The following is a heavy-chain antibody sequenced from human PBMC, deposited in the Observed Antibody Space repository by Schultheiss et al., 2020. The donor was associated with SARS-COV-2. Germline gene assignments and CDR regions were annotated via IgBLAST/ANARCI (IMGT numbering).Heavy chain of an antibody. D-gene: IGHD2-2*01. CDR3: AREVCSSTSCYVDDYYGMDV. J-gene: IGHJ6*02. V-gene: IGHV3-7*01. CDR2: IKQDGSEK. Sequence: GESLKISCAASGFTFSDYYMSWVRQAPGKGLEWVANIKQDGSEKYYVDSVKGRFTISRDNAKNSLYLHMNSLRAEDTAVYYCAREVCSSTSCYVDDYYGMDVWGQGTTGTVSS. CDR1: GFTFSDYY.